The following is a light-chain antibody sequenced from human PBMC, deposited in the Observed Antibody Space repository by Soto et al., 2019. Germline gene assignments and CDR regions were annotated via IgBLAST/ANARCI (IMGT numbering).Light chain of an antibody. J-gene: IGLJ2*01. CDR1: SSDVGGYNY. Sequence: QSVLTQPASVSGSPGQSITISCTGTSSDVGGYNYVSWYQQHPGKAPKLMIYEVNDRPSGVSNRFSGSKSANTASLTISGLQAEDEADYYCSSYTSSSTLVLGGGTKVTVL. CDR3: SSYTSSSTLV. CDR2: EVN. V-gene: IGLV2-14*01.